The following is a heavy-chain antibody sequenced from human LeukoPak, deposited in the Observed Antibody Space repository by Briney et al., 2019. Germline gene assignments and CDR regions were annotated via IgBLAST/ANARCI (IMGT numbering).Heavy chain of an antibody. V-gene: IGHV3-48*03. CDR3: ARCRYTSGWLHAFDI. J-gene: IGHJ3*02. D-gene: IGHD6-19*01. CDR1: GFTLSSYE. CDR2: ISSSGDTI. Sequence: PGGSLRLSCAASGFTLSSYEMNWVRQAPGKGLEWVSYISSSGDTIYSADSVKGRFSTSRDSGKNLVYLQMIGLRAEDTALYYCARCRYTSGWLHAFDIWGQGTMVTVSS.